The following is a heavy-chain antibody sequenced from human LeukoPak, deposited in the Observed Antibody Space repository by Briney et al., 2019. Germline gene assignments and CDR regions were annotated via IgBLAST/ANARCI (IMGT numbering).Heavy chain of an antibody. CDR2: INHSGST. J-gene: IGHJ6*03. CDR3: ARAQYQPPPLYYYVDV. D-gene: IGHD2-2*01. CDR1: GGSFSGYY. Sequence: SETLSLTCAVYGGSFSGYYWSWIRQPPVKGLEWLWEINHSGSTNYNPSLTSRVTISVDTSKNQFSLKLSSVAAAETAVYYCARAQYQPPPLYYYVDVWGKGTTDTVSS. V-gene: IGHV4-34*01.